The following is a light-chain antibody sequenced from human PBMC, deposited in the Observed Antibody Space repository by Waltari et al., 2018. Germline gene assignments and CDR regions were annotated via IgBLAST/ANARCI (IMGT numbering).Light chain of an antibody. Sequence: QSALTQPASVSGSPGTSITIPCTGTSSDVGSHNYVSWYQQHPGKAPKLMIYDVSNRPSGVSNRFSGSKSGNTASLTISGLQAEDEADYYCSSYTSSTTVVFGGGTKLTVL. CDR1: SSDVGSHNY. V-gene: IGLV2-14*01. CDR3: SSYTSSTTVV. J-gene: IGLJ2*01. CDR2: DVS.